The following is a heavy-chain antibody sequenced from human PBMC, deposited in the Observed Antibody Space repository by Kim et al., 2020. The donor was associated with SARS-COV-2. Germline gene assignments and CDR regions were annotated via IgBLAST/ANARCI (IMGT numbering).Heavy chain of an antibody. J-gene: IGHJ4*02. CDR2: ITGSGGST. CDR3: AKGSQGARPYFFDY. Sequence: GGSLRLSCAASGFTFSSYAMSWVRQAPGKGLEWVSPGKGLEWVSAITGSGGSTYYADSVKGRFTISRDNSKDTLYLQMNSLRAEDTALYYCAKGSQGARPYFFDYWGQGTLVTVSS. V-gene: IGHV3-23*01. CDR1: GFTFSSYA.